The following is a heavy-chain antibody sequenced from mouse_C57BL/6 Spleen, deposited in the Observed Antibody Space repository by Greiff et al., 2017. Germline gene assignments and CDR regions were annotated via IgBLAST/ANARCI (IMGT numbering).Heavy chain of an antibody. CDR3: ARGDYDEYYFDY. CDR2: INPNNGGT. D-gene: IGHD2-4*01. CDR1: GYTFTDYY. Sequence: EVQLQQSGPELVKPGASVKISCKASGYTFTDYYMNWVKQSHGKSLEWIGDINPNNGGTSYNQKFKGKATLTVDKSSSTAYMELRSLTSEDSAVYYCARGDYDEYYFDYWGQGTTLTVSS. J-gene: IGHJ2*01. V-gene: IGHV1-26*01.